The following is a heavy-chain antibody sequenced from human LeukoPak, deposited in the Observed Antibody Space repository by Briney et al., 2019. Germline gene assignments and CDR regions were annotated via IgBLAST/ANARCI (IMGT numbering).Heavy chain of an antibody. J-gene: IGHJ4*02. V-gene: IGHV3-23*01. Sequence: GGSLRLSCAASGFTFSSYAMSWVRQAPGKGLEWVSAISGSCGSTYYADSVKGRFTISRDNSKNTLYLHMNSLTAEDTAVYYCAKGAIFGVVTNYFDYWGQGTLVTVSS. CDR1: GFTFSSYA. CDR2: ISGSCGST. D-gene: IGHD3-3*01. CDR3: AKGAIFGVVTNYFDY.